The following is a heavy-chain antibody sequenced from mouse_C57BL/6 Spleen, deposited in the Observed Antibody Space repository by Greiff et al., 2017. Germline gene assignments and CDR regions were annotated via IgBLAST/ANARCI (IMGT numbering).Heavy chain of an antibody. J-gene: IGHJ4*01. Sequence: QVQLKQPGAELVKPGASVKMSCKASGYTFTSYWITWVKQRPGQGLEWIGDIYPGSGSTNYNEKFKSKATLTVDTSSSTAYMQLSSLTSEDSAVYYCARSGQLRLRRSMDYWGQGTSVTVSS. V-gene: IGHV1-55*01. CDR3: ARSGQLRLRRSMDY. CDR1: GYTFTSYW. D-gene: IGHD3-2*02. CDR2: IYPGSGST.